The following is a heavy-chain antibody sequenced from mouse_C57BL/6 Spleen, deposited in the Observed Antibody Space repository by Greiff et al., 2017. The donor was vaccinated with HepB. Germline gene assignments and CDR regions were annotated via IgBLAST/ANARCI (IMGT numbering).Heavy chain of an antibody. CDR1: GYTFTSYW. Sequence: QLQQPGAELVKPGASVKMSCKASGYTFTSYWITWVKQRPGQGLEWIGDIYPGSGSTNYNEKFKSKATLTVDTSSSTAYMQLSSLTSEDSAVYYCARALPYYGSSYWYFDVWGTGTTVTVSS. V-gene: IGHV1-55*01. CDR3: ARALPYYGSSYWYFDV. D-gene: IGHD1-1*01. CDR2: IYPGSGST. J-gene: IGHJ1*03.